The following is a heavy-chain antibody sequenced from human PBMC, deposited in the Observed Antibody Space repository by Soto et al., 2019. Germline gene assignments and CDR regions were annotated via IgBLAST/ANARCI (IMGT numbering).Heavy chain of an antibody. CDR2: IGPESGAT. Sequence: ASVKVSCKASGHTFTGHYIHWVRQAPEQGPEWMGEIGPESGATRYAQKFQGRVTMTRDMSITTVYMELNNLSPDDTAVYYCGRGRSGQIVVFYWGQGTPVTVSS. J-gene: IGHJ4*02. CDR1: GHTFTGHY. D-gene: IGHD1-26*01. V-gene: IGHV1-2*02. CDR3: GRGRSGQIVVFY.